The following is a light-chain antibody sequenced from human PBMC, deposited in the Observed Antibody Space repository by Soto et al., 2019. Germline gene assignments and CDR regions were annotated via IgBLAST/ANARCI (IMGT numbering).Light chain of an antibody. CDR3: SSYAGSSTRLYV. J-gene: IGLJ1*01. Sequence: QSALTQPASVSGSPGQSITISCTGTSSDVGAYNYVSWYQQHPGKAPKLMSYDVSNRPSGVSDRFSGSKSGNTASLTISGLQAEDEADYFCSSYAGSSTRLYVFGTGTKLTVL. CDR2: DVS. CDR1: SSDVGAYNY. V-gene: IGLV2-14*01.